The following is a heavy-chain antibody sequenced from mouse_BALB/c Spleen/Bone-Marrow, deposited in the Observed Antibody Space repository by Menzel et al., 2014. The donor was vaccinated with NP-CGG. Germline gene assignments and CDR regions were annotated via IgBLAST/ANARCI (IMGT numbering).Heavy chain of an antibody. Sequence: EVKLQESGTVLARPGPLVKLSCKASGYTFSSYWMHWVKKRPEQGLEWIAAIYPGNSDISYNQKFKGKAKLTAVTSTSTAYMDLRSLTNEDAAVYYCTRGITTVVATRAMDYWGQGTSVTVSS. J-gene: IGHJ4*01. V-gene: IGHV1-5*01. CDR2: IYPGNSDI. D-gene: IGHD1-1*01. CDR1: GYTFSSYW. CDR3: TRGITTVVATRAMDY.